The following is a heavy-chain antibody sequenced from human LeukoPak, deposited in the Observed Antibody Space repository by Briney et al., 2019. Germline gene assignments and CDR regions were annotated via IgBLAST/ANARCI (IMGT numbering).Heavy chain of an antibody. CDR1: GFKLSSYA. J-gene: IGHJ3*02. CDR2: ISSNGGST. Sequence: AGALKLSCAATGFKLSSYAMHWVRQPPLKGLKYVSDISSNGGSTYYANSVKGRFTISRDKSKNTLYLQMGSLRAEDMAVYYCARDRCSSNSCYFGAFDIWGQGTIVTVSS. D-gene: IGHD2-2*01. CDR3: ARDRCSSNSCYFGAFDI. V-gene: IGHV3-64*01.